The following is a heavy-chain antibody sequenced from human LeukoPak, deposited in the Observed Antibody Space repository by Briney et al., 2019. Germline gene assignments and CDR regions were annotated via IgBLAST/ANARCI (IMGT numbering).Heavy chain of an antibody. D-gene: IGHD3-22*01. J-gene: IGHJ5*02. V-gene: IGHV1-69*13. CDR1: GYPFVSYV. CDR3: ARDRGYYYDSSGYYPYNWFDP. Sequence: ASVKVSCKASGYPFVSYVIHWVRQAPGQGLEWMGGIIPIFGTANYAQKFQGRVTITADESTSTAYMELSSLRSEDTAVYYCARDRGYYYDSSGYYPYNWFDPWGQGTLVTVSS. CDR2: IIPIFGTA.